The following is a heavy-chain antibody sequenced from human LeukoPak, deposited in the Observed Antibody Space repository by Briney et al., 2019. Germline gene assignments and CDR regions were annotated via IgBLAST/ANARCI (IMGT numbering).Heavy chain of an antibody. V-gene: IGHV3-30*04. D-gene: IGHD1-1*01. J-gene: IGHJ3*02. CDR2: ISYDGSNK. CDR3: ARDLRSYNWNRGAFDI. CDR1: GFTFSSYA. Sequence: PGGSLRLSCAASGFTFSSYAMHWVRQAPGKGLECVAVISYDGSNKYYADSVKGRFTISRDNSKNTLYLQMNSLRAEDTAVYYCARDLRSYNWNRGAFDIWGQGTMVTVSS.